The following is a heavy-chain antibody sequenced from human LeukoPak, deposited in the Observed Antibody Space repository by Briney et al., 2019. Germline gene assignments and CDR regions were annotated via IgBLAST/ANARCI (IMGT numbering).Heavy chain of an antibody. CDR1: GGSISSGGYY. Sequence: SQTLSLTCTVSGGSISSGGYYWSWIRHHPGKGLEWIGYIYYSGSTYYNPSLKSRVTISVDTSKNQFSLKLSSVTAADTAVYYCARGREVVPAAIDYWGQGTLVTVSS. J-gene: IGHJ4*02. CDR3: ARGREVVPAAIDY. CDR2: IYYSGST. D-gene: IGHD2-2*01. V-gene: IGHV4-31*03.